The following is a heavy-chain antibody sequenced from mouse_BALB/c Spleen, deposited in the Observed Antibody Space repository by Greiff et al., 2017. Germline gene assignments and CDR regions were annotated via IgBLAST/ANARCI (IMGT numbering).Heavy chain of an antibody. J-gene: IGHJ2*01. Sequence: EVKLVESGGGLVKPGGSLKLSCAASGFTFSSYAMSWVRQSPEKRLEWVAEISSGGSYTYYPDTVTGRFTISRDNAKNTLYLEMSSLRSEDTAMYYCARDGSFFDYWGQGTTLTVSS. CDR2: ISSGGSYT. D-gene: IGHD2-2*01. V-gene: IGHV5-9-4*01. CDR1: GFTFSSYA. CDR3: ARDGSFFDY.